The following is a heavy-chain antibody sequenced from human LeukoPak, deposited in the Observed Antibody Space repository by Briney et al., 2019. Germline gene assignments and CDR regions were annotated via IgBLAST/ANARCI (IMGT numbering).Heavy chain of an antibody. D-gene: IGHD6-13*01. V-gene: IGHV3-23*01. CDR3: ASVGDLDSSSWSNYMDV. J-gene: IGHJ6*03. Sequence: GGSLRLSCAASGFTFSNYAMMWVRQAPGKGREWGSAISGNGGSTYYAASVKGRFTISSDNSKNTLYLQMTSLRAEDTAVYYCASVGDLDSSSWSNYMDVWGKGTTVTASS. CDR2: ISGNGGST. CDR1: GFTFSNYA.